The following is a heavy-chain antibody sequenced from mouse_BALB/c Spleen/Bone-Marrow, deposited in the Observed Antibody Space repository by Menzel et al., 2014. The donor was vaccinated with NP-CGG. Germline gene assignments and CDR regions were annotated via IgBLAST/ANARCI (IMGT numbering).Heavy chain of an antibody. V-gene: IGHV1-5*01. CDR2: IYPGNSDT. D-gene: IGHD2-1*01. Sequence: EVKVVESGTVLARPGASVKMSCKASGYSFTSCWMHWVKQRPGQGLEWIGAIYPGNSDTSYNQKFKGKAKLTAVTSATTAYMELSSLTNEDSAVYFCTRKVYYGNPLDYWGQGTTLTVSS. CDR1: GYSFTSCW. J-gene: IGHJ2*01. CDR3: TRKVYYGNPLDY.